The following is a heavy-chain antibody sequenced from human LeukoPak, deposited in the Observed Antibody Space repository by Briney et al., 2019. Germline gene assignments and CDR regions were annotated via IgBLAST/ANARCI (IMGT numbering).Heavy chain of an antibody. V-gene: IGHV7-4-1*02. J-gene: IGHJ3*02. CDR1: GYTFSSYA. Sequence: ASVKVSCKASGYTFSSYAINWVRQAPGQGLEFMGWINTYNGHPTYAQAFTGRFVFSVDTSGSTAFLQISSLETEDTAVYYCASMGSDGFDIWGQGTMIIVSS. CDR3: ASMGSDGFDI. D-gene: IGHD3-16*01. CDR2: INTYNGHP.